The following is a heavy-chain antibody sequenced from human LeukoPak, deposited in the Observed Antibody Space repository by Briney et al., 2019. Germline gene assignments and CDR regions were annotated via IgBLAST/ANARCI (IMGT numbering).Heavy chain of an antibody. Sequence: SETLSLTCTVSGGSISSYYWSWIRQPPGKGLEWIGYIYYSGSTNYNPSLKSRVTISVDTSRNQFSLKLSSVTAADTAVYYCASGYSYGIDAFDIWGQGTMVTVSS. CDR3: ASGYSYGIDAFDI. V-gene: IGHV4-59*08. D-gene: IGHD5-18*01. CDR1: GGSISSYY. J-gene: IGHJ3*02. CDR2: IYYSGST.